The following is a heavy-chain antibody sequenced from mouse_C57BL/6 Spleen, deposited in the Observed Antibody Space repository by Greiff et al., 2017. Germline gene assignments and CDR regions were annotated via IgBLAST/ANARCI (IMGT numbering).Heavy chain of an antibody. Sequence: VQLQQSGAELVKPGASVKISCKASGYTFTDYYMHWVKQSPGQSLEWIGRINPYDGATSYNQKFKGKATLTVDQSSSTAYLQLSSLTSEDSAVYYCARSRNEGAFDCWGQGTTLTVSS. CDR1: GYTFTDYY. J-gene: IGHJ2*01. V-gene: IGHV1-39*01. CDR3: ARSRNEGAFDC. CDR2: INPYDGAT. D-gene: IGHD2-1*01.